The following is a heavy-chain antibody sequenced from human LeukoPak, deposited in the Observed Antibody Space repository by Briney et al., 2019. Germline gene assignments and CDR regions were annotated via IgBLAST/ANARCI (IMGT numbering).Heavy chain of an antibody. CDR2: ISYDGSNK. Sequence: GGSLRLSCAASGFTFSSYAMHWVRQAPGKGLEWVAVISYDGSNKYYADSVKGRFTISRDNAKNSLYLQMSSLRGEDTAIYYCALLGSKLLWRIDYWGQGTLVTVSS. CDR1: GFTFSSYA. J-gene: IGHJ4*02. CDR3: ALLGSKLLWRIDY. V-gene: IGHV3-30*04. D-gene: IGHD3-10*01.